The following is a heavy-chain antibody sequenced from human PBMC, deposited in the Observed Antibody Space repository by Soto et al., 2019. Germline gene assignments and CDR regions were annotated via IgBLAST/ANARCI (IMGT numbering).Heavy chain of an antibody. J-gene: IGHJ4*02. D-gene: IGHD6-13*01. CDR3: AKGGSSWSRYYFDY. V-gene: IGHV3-23*01. Sequence: GGSLRLSCAASGFTFISYAMSWVRQAPGKGLEWVSAISGSGGSTYYADSVKGRFTISRDNSKNTLYLQMNSLRAEDTAVYYCAKGGSSWSRYYFDYWGQGTLVTVSS. CDR1: GFTFISYA. CDR2: ISGSGGST.